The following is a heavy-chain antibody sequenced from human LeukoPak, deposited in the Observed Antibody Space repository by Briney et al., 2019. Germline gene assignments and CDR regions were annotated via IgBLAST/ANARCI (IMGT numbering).Heavy chain of an antibody. CDR2: IYSGGST. Sequence: GGSLRLSCAASGFTVSSNYMSWVRQAPGKGLEWVSVIYSGGSTYYADSVKGRFTISRDNSKNTLYLQMNSLRAEDTDVYYCARVKVSSSSSSLFSCYGMDVWGQGTTVTVSS. CDR1: GFTVSSNY. CDR3: ARVKVSSSSSSLFSCYGMDV. J-gene: IGHJ6*02. D-gene: IGHD6-13*01. V-gene: IGHV3-53*01.